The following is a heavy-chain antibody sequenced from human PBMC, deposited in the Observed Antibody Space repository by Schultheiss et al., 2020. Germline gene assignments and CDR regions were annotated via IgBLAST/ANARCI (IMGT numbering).Heavy chain of an antibody. Sequence: GESLKISCAASGFTFSSYSMNWVRQAPGKGLEWVSSISSSSSYIYYADSVKGRFTISRDNAKNSLYLQMNSLRAEDTAVYYCARDLPDYGGNSGAFDIWGQGTMVTVSS. D-gene: IGHD4-23*01. CDR3: ARDLPDYGGNSGAFDI. J-gene: IGHJ3*02. CDR1: GFTFSSYS. CDR2: ISSSSSYI. V-gene: IGHV3-21*01.